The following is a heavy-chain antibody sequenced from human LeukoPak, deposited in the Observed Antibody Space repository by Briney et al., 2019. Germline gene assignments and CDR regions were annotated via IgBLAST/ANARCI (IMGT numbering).Heavy chain of an antibody. CDR3: ARAGSHRNSGYDY. D-gene: IGHD5-12*01. J-gene: IGHJ4*02. Sequence: GGSLRLSCAVSGITVINNYMSWVRQAPGKGLEWVSVIYSGGSTNYADSVKGRFTISRDNSKNSLYLQMSSLRAEDTAVYYCARAGSHRNSGYDYWGQGTLVTVSS. CDR2: IYSGGST. CDR1: GITVINNY. V-gene: IGHV3-53*01.